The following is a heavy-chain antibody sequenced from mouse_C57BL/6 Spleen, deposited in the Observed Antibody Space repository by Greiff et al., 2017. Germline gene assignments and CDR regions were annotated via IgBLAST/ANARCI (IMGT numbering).Heavy chain of an antibody. Sequence: QVQLQQSGAELARPGASVKMSCKASGYTFTSYTMHWVKQRPGQGLEWIGYINPSSGYTKYNQKFKDKATLTADKSSSTAYMQLCSLTSEDSAVYYCASNSNSFAYWGQGTLVTVSA. V-gene: IGHV1-4*01. CDR2: INPSSGYT. D-gene: IGHD2-5*01. CDR3: ASNSNSFAY. J-gene: IGHJ3*01. CDR1: GYTFTSYT.